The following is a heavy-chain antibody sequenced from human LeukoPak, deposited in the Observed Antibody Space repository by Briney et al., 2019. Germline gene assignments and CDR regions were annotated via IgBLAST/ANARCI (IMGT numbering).Heavy chain of an antibody. J-gene: IGHJ4*02. CDR3: ARDDIRQWLVLFDY. V-gene: IGHV3-11*01. Sequence: PGGSLRLSCAASGFTFSDYYMSWIRQAPGKGLEWVSYISSSGSTIYYADSVKGRFTISRDNAKNSLYLQMNSLRAEDTAVYYCARDDIRQWLVLFDYWGQGTLVTVSS. D-gene: IGHD6-19*01. CDR2: ISSSGSTI. CDR1: GFTFSDYY.